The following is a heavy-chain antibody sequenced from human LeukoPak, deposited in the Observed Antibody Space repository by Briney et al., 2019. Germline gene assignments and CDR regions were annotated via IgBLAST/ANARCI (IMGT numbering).Heavy chain of an antibody. CDR1: GFAFSSYA. V-gene: IGHV3-23*01. J-gene: IGHJ5*02. D-gene: IGHD6-13*01. CDR2: ISGSGGST. Sequence: GGSLRLSCAASGFAFSSYAMSWVRQAPGKGLEWVSAISGSGGSTYYADSVKGRFTISRDNSKNTLYLQMNSLRAEDTAVYYCAKGGRDAAAGYNWFDPWGQGTLVTVSS. CDR3: AKGGRDAAAGYNWFDP.